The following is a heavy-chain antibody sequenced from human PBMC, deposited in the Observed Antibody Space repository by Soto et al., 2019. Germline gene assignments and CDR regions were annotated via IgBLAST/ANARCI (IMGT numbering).Heavy chain of an antibody. CDR3: ARVLYDYYGSGSFHEGFDY. CDR2: ISTSGSTI. Sequence: QVQLVESGGGLVKPGGSLRLSCAASGFTFSDYYMSWIRQAPGKGLEWVSYISTSGSTIYYVDSVKGRFTISRDNAKNSLYLQMNSLRAEDTAVYSCARVLYDYYGSGSFHEGFDYWGQGTLVTVSS. CDR1: GFTFSDYY. J-gene: IGHJ4*02. V-gene: IGHV3-11*01. D-gene: IGHD3-10*01.